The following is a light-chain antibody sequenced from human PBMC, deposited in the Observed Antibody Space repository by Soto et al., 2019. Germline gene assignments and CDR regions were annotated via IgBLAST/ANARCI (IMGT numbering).Light chain of an antibody. V-gene: IGLV2-14*03. J-gene: IGLJ3*02. CDR2: DVS. CDR1: SSDVGAHKY. CDR3: SSYTTSTSVL. Sequence: QSALTQPASVSGSPGQSITISCSGTSSDVGAHKYVSWYQQHPGKAPKLIIYDVSIRPSGVSSRFSGSKSGNTASLTISGLQAVDEADYYCSSYTTSTSVLFGGGTKVTVL.